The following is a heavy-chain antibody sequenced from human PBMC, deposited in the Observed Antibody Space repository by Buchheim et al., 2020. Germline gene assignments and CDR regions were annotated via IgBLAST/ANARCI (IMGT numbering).Heavy chain of an antibody. CDR3: ARGVRVLEMATIGY. D-gene: IGHD5-24*01. V-gene: IGHV1-46*01. J-gene: IGHJ4*02. Sequence: PGQGLEWMGIINPSGGSTSYAQKFQGRVTMTRDTSTSTVYMELSSLRSEDTAVYYCARGVRVLEMATIGYWGQGTL. CDR2: INPSGGST.